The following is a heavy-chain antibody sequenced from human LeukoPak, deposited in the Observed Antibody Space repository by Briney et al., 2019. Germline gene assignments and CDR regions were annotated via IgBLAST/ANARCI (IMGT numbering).Heavy chain of an antibody. Sequence: GASVRVSCKASGYTFTGYYMHWVRQAPGQGLGWMGWINPNSGGTNYAQKFRGRVTMTRDTSISTAYMELSRLRSDDTAVYYCASSQHGWNYIVTWGQGTLVTVSS. CDR2: INPNSGGT. CDR3: ASSQHGWNYIVT. D-gene: IGHD1-7*01. CDR1: GYTFTGYY. J-gene: IGHJ5*02. V-gene: IGHV1-2*02.